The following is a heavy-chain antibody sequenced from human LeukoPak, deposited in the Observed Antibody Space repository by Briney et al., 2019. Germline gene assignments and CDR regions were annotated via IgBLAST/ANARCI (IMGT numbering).Heavy chain of an antibody. CDR1: GLTFSSYA. V-gene: IGHV3-23*01. Sequence: GGSLRLSCAASGLTFSSYAMSWVRQAPGKGLEWVSGISGSGSTTYYADSVKGRFTISRDNSKNTLYLQMNSLRAEDTAVYYCAKGSYCSSTTCYGVADRIDYWGQGTLVTVSS. D-gene: IGHD2-2*01. CDR2: ISGSGSTT. J-gene: IGHJ4*02. CDR3: AKGSYCSSTTCYGVADRIDY.